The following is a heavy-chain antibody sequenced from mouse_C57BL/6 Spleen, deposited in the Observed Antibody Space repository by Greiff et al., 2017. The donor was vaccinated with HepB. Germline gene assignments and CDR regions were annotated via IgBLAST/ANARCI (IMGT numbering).Heavy chain of an antibody. J-gene: IGHJ1*03. V-gene: IGHV1-7*01. CDR2: INPSSGYT. CDR3: ARGYYGSSYEGYFDV. D-gene: IGHD1-1*01. Sequence: QVHVKQSGAELAKPGASVKLSCKASGYTFTGYWMHWVKQRPGQGLEWIGYINPSSGYTKYNQKFKDKATLTADKSSSTAYMQLSSLTYEDSAVYYCARGYYGSSYEGYFDVWGTGTTVTVSS. CDR1: GYTFTGYW.